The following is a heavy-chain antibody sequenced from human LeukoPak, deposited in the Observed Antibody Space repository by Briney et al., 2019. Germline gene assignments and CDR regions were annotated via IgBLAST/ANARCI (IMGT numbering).Heavy chain of an antibody. CDR3: ATSTAAAGMD. V-gene: IGHV3-7*03. J-gene: IGHJ4*02. Sequence: KQDGSEKYYVDSVKGRFTISRDNAQNSLYLQMNSLRAEDTAIYYCATSTAAAGMDWGQGTLVTVSS. CDR2: KQDGSEK. D-gene: IGHD6-13*01.